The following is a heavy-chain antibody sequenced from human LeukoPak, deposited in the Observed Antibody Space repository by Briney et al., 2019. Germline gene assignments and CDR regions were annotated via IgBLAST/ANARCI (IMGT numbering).Heavy chain of an antibody. CDR1: GFTFSSYE. J-gene: IGHJ4*02. CDR2: IGSSGSTI. D-gene: IGHD3-3*01. CDR3: ARDRGRGGYYDFWSGYDY. Sequence: GGSLRLSCAASGFTFSSYEMNWVRQAPGKGLEWVSYIGSSGSTIYYADSVKGRFTISRDNAKNSLYLQMNSLRAEDTAVYYCARDRGRGGYYDFWSGYDYWGQGTLATVSS. V-gene: IGHV3-48*03.